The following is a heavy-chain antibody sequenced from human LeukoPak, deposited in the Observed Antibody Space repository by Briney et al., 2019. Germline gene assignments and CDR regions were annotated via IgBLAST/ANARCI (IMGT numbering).Heavy chain of an antibody. J-gene: IGHJ4*02. D-gene: IGHD6-19*01. V-gene: IGHV4-39*01. Sequence: PSETLSLTCTVSGGSIGSSSYYWGWIRQPPGKGLEWIGSIYYSGSTYYNPSLKSRVTISVDTSKNQFPLKLSSVTAADTAVYYCARQWLAGPAIDYWGQGTLVTVSS. CDR2: IYYSGST. CDR3: ARQWLAGPAIDY. CDR1: GGSIGSSSYY.